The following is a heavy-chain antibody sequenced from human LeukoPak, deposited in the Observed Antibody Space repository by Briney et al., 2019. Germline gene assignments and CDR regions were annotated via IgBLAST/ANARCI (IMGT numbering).Heavy chain of an antibody. CDR2: ISSSSYI. V-gene: IGHV3-21*01. CDR1: GFTFSSYS. J-gene: IGHJ2*01. Sequence: PGGSLRLSCAASGFTFSSYSMNWVRQAPGKGLEWVSSISSSSYIYYADSVKGRFTISRDNAKNSLYLQMNSLRAEDTAVYYCAKAPGGSWYALWYFDLWGRGTLVTVSS. CDR3: AKAPGGSWYALWYFDL. D-gene: IGHD6-13*01.